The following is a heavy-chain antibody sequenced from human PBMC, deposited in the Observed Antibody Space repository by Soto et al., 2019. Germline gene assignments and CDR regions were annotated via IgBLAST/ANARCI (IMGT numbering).Heavy chain of an antibody. CDR2: INPNSGGT. CDR3: ARGDYVFYNGMDV. V-gene: IGHV1-2*04. Sequence: GASVKVSCKASGYTFTGYYMHWVRQAPGQGLEWMGWINPNSGGTNYAQKFQGWVTMTRDTSISTAYMELSRLRSDDTAVYYCARGDYVFYNGMDVWGQATTVTVSS. CDR1: GYTFTGYY. D-gene: IGHD4-17*01. J-gene: IGHJ6*02.